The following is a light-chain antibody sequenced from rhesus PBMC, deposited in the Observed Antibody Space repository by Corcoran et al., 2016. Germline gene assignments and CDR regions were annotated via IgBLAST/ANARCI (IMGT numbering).Light chain of an antibody. J-gene: IGKJ4*01. CDR3: QQYSSRPLT. Sequence: DIQMTQSPSSLSASVGDTVTITCRASQGISSWLAWYQQKPGKAPKLLIYKASSLQSGVPSRSSGRGSGTDYTITISRLQSEVFATYYCQQYSSRPLTFGGVTKVELK. V-gene: IGKV1-22*01. CDR2: KAS. CDR1: QGISSW.